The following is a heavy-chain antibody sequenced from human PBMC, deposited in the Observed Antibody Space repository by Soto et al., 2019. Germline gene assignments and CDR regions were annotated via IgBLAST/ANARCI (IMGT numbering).Heavy chain of an antibody. V-gene: IGHV5-51*01. J-gene: IGHJ4*02. D-gene: IGHD2-21*01. Sequence: GESLKISCKGSGYSFITHWIAWVRQMHGRSLEWMGIIYPGDSDTRYSPSFLGQVTISADKSLTTVYLQWSRLKASDADIYFCVRRGDAYSFDYWGQGTLVTVSS. CDR2: IYPGDSDT. CDR3: VRRGDAYSFDY. CDR1: GYSFITHW.